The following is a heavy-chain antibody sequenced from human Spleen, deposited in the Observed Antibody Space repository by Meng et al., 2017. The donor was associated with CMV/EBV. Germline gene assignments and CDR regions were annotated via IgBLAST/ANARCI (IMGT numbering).Heavy chain of an antibody. J-gene: IGHJ6*02. D-gene: IGHD2-15*01. CDR2: IYYSGST. Sequence: SETLSLTCTVSGGSISSGDYYWSWIRQPPGKGLEWIGYIYYSGSTYYNPSLKSRVTISVDTSKNQFSLKLSSVTAADTAVYYCARARGYCSGGSCYGEDYYYYGMDVWGQGTTVTVSS. V-gene: IGHV4-30-4*08. CDR1: GGSISSGDYY. CDR3: ARARGYCSGGSCYGEDYYYYGMDV.